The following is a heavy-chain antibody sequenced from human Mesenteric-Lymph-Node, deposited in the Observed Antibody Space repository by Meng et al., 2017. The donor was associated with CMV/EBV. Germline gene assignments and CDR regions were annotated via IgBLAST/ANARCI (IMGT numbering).Heavy chain of an antibody. CDR2: INAGNGNT. J-gene: IGHJ4*02. Sequence: SGYTFTSYAMHWVRQAPGQRLEWMGWINAGNGNTKYSQNFQGRVTITRDTSASTAYMDLSSLRSEDTAVYYCARGPTGRGHDYFDSWGQGTLVTVSS. V-gene: IGHV1-3*01. CDR3: ARGPTGRGHDYFDS. D-gene: IGHD1-14*01. CDR1: GYTFTSYA.